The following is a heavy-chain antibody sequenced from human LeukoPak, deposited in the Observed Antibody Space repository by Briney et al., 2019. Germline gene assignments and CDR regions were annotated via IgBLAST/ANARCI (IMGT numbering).Heavy chain of an antibody. CDR3: ARDLAAAGTIDP. CDR2: IYYSGST. CDR1: GGSISSYY. V-gene: IGHV4-59*01. D-gene: IGHD6-13*01. J-gene: IGHJ5*02. Sequence: SETLSLTCTVSGGSISSYYWSWIRQPPGKGLEWIGHIYYSGSTSYNPSLKSRLTISADTSKNQFSLKLSFVTAADTAVYYCARDLAAAGTIDPWGQGTLVTVSS.